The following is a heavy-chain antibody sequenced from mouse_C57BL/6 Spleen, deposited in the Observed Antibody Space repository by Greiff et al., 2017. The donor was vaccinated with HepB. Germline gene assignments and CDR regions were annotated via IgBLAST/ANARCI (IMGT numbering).Heavy chain of an antibody. CDR1: GFTFSDYY. Sequence: EVQVVESEGGLVQPGSSMKLSCTASGFTFSDYYMAWVRQVPEKGLEWVANINYDGSSTYYLDSLKSRFIISRDNAKNILYLKMSSLKSEDTATDYGARGSSYYAMDYWGQGTSVTVSS. CDR3: ARGSSYYAMDY. D-gene: IGHD1-1*01. V-gene: IGHV5-16*01. J-gene: IGHJ4*01. CDR2: INYDGSST.